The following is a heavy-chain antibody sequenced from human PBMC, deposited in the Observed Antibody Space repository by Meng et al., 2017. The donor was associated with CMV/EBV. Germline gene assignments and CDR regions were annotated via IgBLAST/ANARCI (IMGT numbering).Heavy chain of an antibody. J-gene: IGHJ4*02. D-gene: IGHD1-1*01. Sequence: GESPKIPCVGSRLSLSHVWMNWVRQAPGKGREWVGHIKSKTEGGTIDYAATVKDRFTMSRDDSENTLFLHMNSLKTEDTAGYYCVAFSKASSKLERRRLPHWGQGTLVTVSS. CDR2: IKSKTEGGTI. CDR1: RLSLSHVW. CDR3: VAFSKASSKLERRRLPH. V-gene: IGHV3-15*01.